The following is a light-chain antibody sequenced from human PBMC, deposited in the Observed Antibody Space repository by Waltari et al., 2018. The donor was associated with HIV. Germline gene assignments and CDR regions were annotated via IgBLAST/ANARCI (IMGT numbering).Light chain of an antibody. V-gene: IGLV6-57*04. CDR1: RGTIASTS. CDR3: QSYDTTNHLI. CDR2: EDT. J-gene: IGLJ2*01. Sequence: FMLTQPHSMSASPGTTVTISCTRSRGTIASTSVTRYQPRPGGAPTTVVFEDTQRPSGVPERFSGSIDSSSNSASLTISGLKTEDEADYYCQSYDTTNHLIFGGGTKVTVL.